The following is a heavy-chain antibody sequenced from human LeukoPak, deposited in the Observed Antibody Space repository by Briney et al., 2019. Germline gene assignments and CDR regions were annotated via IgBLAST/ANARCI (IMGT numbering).Heavy chain of an antibody. D-gene: IGHD3-10*01. CDR2: IRYDGSNK. J-gene: IGHJ4*02. V-gene: IGHV3-30*02. CDR3: ARYYYGSGSYYNSLNY. Sequence: GGSLRLSCAASGFTFSSYGIHWVRQAPGKGLEWVAFIRYDGSNKYYADSVKGRFTISRDNSKNTLYLQMNSLRAEDTAVYYCARYYYGSGSYYNSLNYWGQGTQVTVSS. CDR1: GFTFSSYG.